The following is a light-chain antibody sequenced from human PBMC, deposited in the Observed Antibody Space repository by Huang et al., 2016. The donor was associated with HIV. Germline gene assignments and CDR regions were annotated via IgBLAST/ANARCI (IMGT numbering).Light chain of an antibody. V-gene: IGKV2D-29*02. CDR1: PRLLHSDGKTY. Sequence: NQTPLSLSVTPGQPSSISCKSSPRLLHSDGKTYFYWYVQKAGHSPQLLIYEVSNRVSGVPDRVRASGSGTSFTLKISRVEAEDVGSYYCMQRIQLSSPFGGGTKIEI. J-gene: IGKJ4*01. CDR2: EVS. CDR3: MQRIQLSSP.